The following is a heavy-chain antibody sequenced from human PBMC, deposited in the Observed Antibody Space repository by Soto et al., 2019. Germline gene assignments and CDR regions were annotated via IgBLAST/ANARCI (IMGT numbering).Heavy chain of an antibody. D-gene: IGHD5-18*01. V-gene: IGHV3-23*01. J-gene: IGHJ5*02. CDR2: ISASGSSP. CDR1: GFTFSIYD. Sequence: GGSLRLSCAASGFTFSIYDMRWVRQAPGKGLEWVSGISASGSSPYYADSVKGRFTISRDNSKNTLYLQMNSRRAEDTAVYFCAKSYGYNHGFDPWGQGTLVTVSS. CDR3: AKSYGYNHGFDP.